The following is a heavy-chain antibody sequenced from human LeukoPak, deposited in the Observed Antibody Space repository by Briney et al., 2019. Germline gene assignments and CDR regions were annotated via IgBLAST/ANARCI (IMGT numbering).Heavy chain of an antibody. CDR2: INPNSGGT. CDR1: GYTFTGYY. D-gene: IGHD2-2*01. Sequence: ASVKVSCKASGYTFTGYYIHWVRQAPGQGLEWMGWINPNSGGTNYAQRFQGRVTMTRDTSISTAYVELSRLRSDDTAVYYCARELGTTSIHWFDPWGRGTLVTVSS. J-gene: IGHJ5*02. CDR3: ARELGTTSIHWFDP. V-gene: IGHV1-2*02.